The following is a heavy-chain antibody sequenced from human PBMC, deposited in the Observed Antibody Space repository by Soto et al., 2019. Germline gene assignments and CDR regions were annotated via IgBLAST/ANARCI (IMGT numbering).Heavy chain of an antibody. CDR3: ASITVTNGFDY. CDR1: GFSFSRSG. CDR2: IWYDGSNQ. J-gene: IGHJ3*01. D-gene: IGHD4-17*01. Sequence: QVQLVESGGGVVQPGKSLRLSCVASGFSFSRSGMHWIRQPPGKGLEWLALIWYDGSNQYYLDSVKDRFTIFRDNSKNPLYLQMNSLRAEDTAVYYCASITVTNGFDYWGQGTMVTVSS. V-gene: IGHV3-33*01.